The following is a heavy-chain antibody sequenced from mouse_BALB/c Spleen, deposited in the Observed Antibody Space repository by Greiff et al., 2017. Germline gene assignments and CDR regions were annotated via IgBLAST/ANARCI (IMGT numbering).Heavy chain of an antibody. D-gene: IGHD2-4*01. CDR1: GFSLTSYG. V-gene: IGHV2-6-2*01. Sequence: VKLVESGPDLVAPSQSLSITCTVSGFSLTSYGVHWVRQPPGKGLEWLVVIWSDGSTTYNSALKYRLSISKDNSKSQVFLKMNSLQTDDTAMYYCARHNDYDVGFAYWGQGTLVTVSA. CDR2: IWSDGST. CDR3: ARHNDYDVGFAY. J-gene: IGHJ3*01.